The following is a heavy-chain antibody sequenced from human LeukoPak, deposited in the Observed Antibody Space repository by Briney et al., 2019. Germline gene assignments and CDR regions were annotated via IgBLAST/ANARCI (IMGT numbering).Heavy chain of an antibody. D-gene: IGHD3-3*02. J-gene: IGHJ4*03. CDR3: ARGTRRAFNY. CDR1: GDSVSSNSAS. Sequence: SGTLSVTCAISGDSVSSNSASWTWIRQSPSRGLEWLGRTLYRFERYSDYAVSVRSRITINSDTSNNQFSLHLNSVTPEDTAVYYCARGTRRAFNYWGRDPGDR. CDR2: TLYRFERYS. V-gene: IGHV6-1*01.